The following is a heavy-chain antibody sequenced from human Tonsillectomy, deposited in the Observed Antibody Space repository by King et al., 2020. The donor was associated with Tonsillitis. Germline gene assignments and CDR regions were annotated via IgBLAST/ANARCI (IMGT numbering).Heavy chain of an antibody. J-gene: IGHJ5*02. Sequence: VQLVESGGGLVKPGGSLRLSCAASGVTFTNAWMSWVRQAPGKGLEWLGRIKTKSEGGANDYAAPVNGSVTISSDDSKNTAYLQMNSLKTEDTALYYCTTHFSSWGQGTLVTVSS. D-gene: IGHD2/OR15-2a*01. V-gene: IGHV3-15*01. CDR1: GVTFTNAW. CDR3: TTHFSS. CDR2: IKTKSEGGAN.